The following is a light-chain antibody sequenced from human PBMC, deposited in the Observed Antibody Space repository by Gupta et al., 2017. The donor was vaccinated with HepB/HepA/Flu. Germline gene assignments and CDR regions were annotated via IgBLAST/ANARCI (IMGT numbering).Light chain of an antibody. CDR2: DTS. J-gene: IGLJ1*01. CDR1: TGAVTSGHS. CDR3: CRSYSGAGV. Sequence: AVMPPEPSLTVSPGGTVTLSCASSTGAVTSGHSPYWFQQKPGQAPRTLIYDTSNKPSWAPARFSGSNSGDKASLTLSGAQTEDEADYYCCRSYSGAGVFGTGTKVTVL. V-gene: IGLV7-46*01.